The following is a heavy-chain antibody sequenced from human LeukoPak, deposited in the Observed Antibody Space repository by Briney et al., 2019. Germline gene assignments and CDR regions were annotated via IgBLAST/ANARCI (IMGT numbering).Heavy chain of an antibody. CDR2: ISWNSGSI. D-gene: IGHD6-19*01. V-gene: IGHV3-9*01. Sequence: QPGGSLRLSCAASGFTLDDYAMHWVRQAPGKGLEWVSGISWNSGSIGYADSVKGRFTISRDNAKNSLYLQMNSLRAEDTALYYCAKAKYSSGFTPDYWGQGTLVTVSS. J-gene: IGHJ4*02. CDR1: GFTLDDYA. CDR3: AKAKYSSGFTPDY.